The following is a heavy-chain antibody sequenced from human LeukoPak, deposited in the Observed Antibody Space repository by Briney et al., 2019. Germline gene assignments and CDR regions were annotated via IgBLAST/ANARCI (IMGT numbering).Heavy chain of an antibody. CDR3: ARSGKYSSSWDFDY. Sequence: PGGSLRLSYAASGFTFSSYWMSWVRQAPGKGLEWVANIKQDGSEKYYVDSVKGRFTISRDNAKNSLYLQMNSLRAEDTAVYYRARSGKYSSSWDFDYWGQGTLVTVSS. CDR2: IKQDGSEK. V-gene: IGHV3-7*01. CDR1: GFTFSSYW. J-gene: IGHJ4*02. D-gene: IGHD6-13*01.